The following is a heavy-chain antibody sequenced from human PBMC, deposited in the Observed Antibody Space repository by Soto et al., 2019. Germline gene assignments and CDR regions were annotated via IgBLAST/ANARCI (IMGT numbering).Heavy chain of an antibody. Sequence: AASVKVSCKASGGTFSSYAISWVRQAPGQGLEWMGGIIPIFGTANYAQKFQGRVTITADESTSTAYMELSSLRSEDTAVYYCARVTQYDFYISRFDPWGQGTLVTVSS. CDR1: GGTFSSYA. D-gene: IGHD3-3*01. V-gene: IGHV1-69*13. CDR2: IIPIFGTA. J-gene: IGHJ5*02. CDR3: ARVTQYDFYISRFDP.